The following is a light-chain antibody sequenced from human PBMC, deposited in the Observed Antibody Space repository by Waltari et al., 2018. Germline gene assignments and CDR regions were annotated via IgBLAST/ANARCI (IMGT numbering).Light chain of an antibody. J-gene: IGLJ2*01. CDR2: GQN. CDR1: SLRRFY. CDR3: HSRDTTSTRL. V-gene: IGLV3-19*01. Sequence: SSELTQDPAVSVALGQPVRITLQGDSLRRFYASWYQQRPGQAPILVLYGQNNRPSGIPDRFSGSTSGNTASLTITRAQAEDEGDYFCHSRDTTSTRLFGGGTRVTV.